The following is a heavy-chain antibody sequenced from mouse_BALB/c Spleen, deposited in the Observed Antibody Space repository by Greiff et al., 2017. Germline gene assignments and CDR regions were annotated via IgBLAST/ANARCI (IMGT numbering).Heavy chain of an antibody. Sequence: VQLQQPGAELVKPGASVKLSCKASGYTFTSYWMHWVKQRPGQGLEWIGEINPSNGRTNYNEKFKSKATLTVDKSSSTAYMQLSSLTSEDSAVYYCASPYGAWFAYWGQGTLVTVSA. D-gene: IGHD1-1*02. J-gene: IGHJ3*01. CDR1: GYTFTSYW. CDR3: ASPYGAWFAY. CDR2: INPSNGRT. V-gene: IGHV1S81*02.